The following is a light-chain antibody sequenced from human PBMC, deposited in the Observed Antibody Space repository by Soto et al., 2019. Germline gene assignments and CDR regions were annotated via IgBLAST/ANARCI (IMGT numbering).Light chain of an antibody. CDR1: QSVSITY. CDR3: QQYGSSPLIS. CDR2: GAS. J-gene: IGKJ5*01. Sequence: VLTQYPGTLSLSPGEGATLSCRASQSVSITYLTWYQQKPGQAPRLLIFGASKRATGIPDRFSGSGSGRDFTLTISGLEPEDFAVYYCQQYGSSPLISFGQGTRLEIK. V-gene: IGKV3-20*01.